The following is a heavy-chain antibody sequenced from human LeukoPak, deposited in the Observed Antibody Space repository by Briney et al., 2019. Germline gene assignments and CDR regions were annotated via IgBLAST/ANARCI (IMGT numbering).Heavy chain of an antibody. Sequence: PSETLSLTCTVSGGFINSSSYYWGWIRQPPGKGLEWIGSIYYSGSTYNNPSLKSRVTISVDTSKNQFSLKLTSVTAADTAVYYCARQWWSSSWRLVFDYWGQGTLVTVSS. CDR3: ARQWWSSSWRLVFDY. CDR1: GGFINSSSYY. J-gene: IGHJ4*02. V-gene: IGHV4-39*01. CDR2: IYYSGST. D-gene: IGHD6-13*01.